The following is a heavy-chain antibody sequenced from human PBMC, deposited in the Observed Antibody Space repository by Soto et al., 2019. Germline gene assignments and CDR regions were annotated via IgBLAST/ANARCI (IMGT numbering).Heavy chain of an antibody. CDR2: IYPGDSDT. J-gene: IGHJ6*02. CDR3: ARRADLDDYNSHYYYGMDV. Sequence: GESLKISCKGSGYSFTSYWIGWVRQMPGKGLEWMGIIYPGDSDTRYSPSFQGQVTISADKSISTAYLQWSSLKASDTAMYYCARRADLDDYNSHYYYGMDVWGQGTTVTVSS. CDR1: GYSFTSYW. D-gene: IGHD4-4*01. V-gene: IGHV5-51*01.